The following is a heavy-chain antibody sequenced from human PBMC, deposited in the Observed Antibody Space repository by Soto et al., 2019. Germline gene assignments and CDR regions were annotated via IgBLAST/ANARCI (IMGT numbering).Heavy chain of an antibody. J-gene: IGHJ5*02. CDR1: GGSFSGYY. CDR2: INHSGST. V-gene: IGHV4-34*01. Sequence: SETLSLTCAVYGGSFSGYYWSWIRQPPGKGLEWIGEINHSGSTNYNPSLKSRVTISVDTSKNQFSLKLSSVTAADTAVYYCAGFLYYYGSGSPRRFDPWGQGTLVTVSS. D-gene: IGHD3-10*01. CDR3: AGFLYYYGSGSPRRFDP.